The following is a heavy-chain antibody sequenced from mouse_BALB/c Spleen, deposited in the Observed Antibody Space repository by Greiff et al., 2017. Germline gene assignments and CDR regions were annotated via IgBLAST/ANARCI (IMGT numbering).Heavy chain of an antibody. Sequence: VQLKESGGGLVKPGGSLKLSCAASGFAFSSYDMSWVRQTPEKRLEWVAYISSGGGSTYYPDTVKGRFTISRDNAKNTLYLQMSSLKSEDTAMYYCARHARRYRYFDVWGAGTTVTVSS. CDR1: GFAFSSYD. CDR2: ISSGGGST. J-gene: IGHJ1*01. V-gene: IGHV5-12-1*01. CDR3: ARHARRYRYFDV.